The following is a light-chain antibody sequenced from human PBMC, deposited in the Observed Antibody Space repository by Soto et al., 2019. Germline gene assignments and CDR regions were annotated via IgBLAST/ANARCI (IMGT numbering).Light chain of an antibody. Sequence: QSALTQPPSVSAAPGQTVTISCSGSSSNIGNNYVSWYQQLPGTAPKLLIYDNNRRPSGIPDRFSGSKSGTSATLGITGLQTGDEADYYCGTWNNTLSAAVFGGGTQLTVL. V-gene: IGLV1-51*01. CDR2: DNN. J-gene: IGLJ7*01. CDR3: GTWNNTLSAAV. CDR1: SSNIGNNY.